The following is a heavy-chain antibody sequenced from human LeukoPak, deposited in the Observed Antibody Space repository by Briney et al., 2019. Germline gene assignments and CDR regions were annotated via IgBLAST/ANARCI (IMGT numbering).Heavy chain of an antibody. CDR3: ARLRGYCSGGSCKDY. D-gene: IGHD2-15*01. J-gene: IGHJ4*02. Sequence: ASVKVSCKASGYTFTGYYMHWVRQAPGQGLEWMGRINPSSGGTNYAQKFQGRVTMTRDTSISTAYMELSRLRSDDTAVYYCARLRGYCSGGSCKDYWGQGTLVTVSS. CDR2: INPSSGGT. V-gene: IGHV1-2*06. CDR1: GYTFTGYY.